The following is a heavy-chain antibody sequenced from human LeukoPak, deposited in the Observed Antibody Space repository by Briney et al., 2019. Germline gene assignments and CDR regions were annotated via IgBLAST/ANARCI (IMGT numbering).Heavy chain of an antibody. Sequence: PGGSLRLSCAASGFTFSSYSMNWVRQAPGKGLEWVSSISSSSSYIYYADSVKGRLTISRDNAKNSLYLQMNSLRAEDTAVYYCARGPGSSPVGYWGQGTLVTVSS. CDR1: GFTFSSYS. CDR3: ARGPGSSPVGY. J-gene: IGHJ4*02. D-gene: IGHD6-6*01. V-gene: IGHV3-21*01. CDR2: ISSSSSYI.